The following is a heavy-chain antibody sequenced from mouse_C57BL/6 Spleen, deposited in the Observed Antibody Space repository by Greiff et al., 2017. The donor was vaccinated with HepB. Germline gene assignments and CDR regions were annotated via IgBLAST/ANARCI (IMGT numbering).Heavy chain of an antibody. J-gene: IGHJ4*01. CDR2: IDPSDSYT. Sequence: QVQLKQPGAELVMPGASVKLSCKASGYTFTSYWMHWVKQRPGQGLEWIGEIDPSDSYTNYNQKFKGKSTLTVDKSSSTAYMQLSSLTSEDSAVYYCARRLRGSYYAMDYWGQGTSVTVSS. D-gene: IGHD1-1*01. CDR3: ARRLRGSYYAMDY. V-gene: IGHV1-69*01. CDR1: GYTFTSYW.